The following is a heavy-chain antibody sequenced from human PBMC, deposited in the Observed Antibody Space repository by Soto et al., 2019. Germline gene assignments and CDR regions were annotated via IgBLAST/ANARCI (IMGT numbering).Heavy chain of an antibody. D-gene: IGHD3-3*01. CDR3: ATGLRFLAKSYYYYMDV. Sequence: ASVKVSCKVSGYTLTELSMHWVRQAPGKGLEWMGGFDPEDGETIYAQKFQGRVTMTEDTSTDTAYMELSSLRSEDTAVYYCATGLRFLAKSYYYYMDVWGKGTTVTVSS. CDR1: GYTLTELS. CDR2: FDPEDGET. J-gene: IGHJ6*03. V-gene: IGHV1-24*01.